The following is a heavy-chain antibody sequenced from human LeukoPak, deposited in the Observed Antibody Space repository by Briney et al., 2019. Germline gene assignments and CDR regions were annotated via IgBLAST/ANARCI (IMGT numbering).Heavy chain of an antibody. Sequence: SKTLSLTCTVSGGSIGSGTDYWSWIRQHPGKGLEWIGYISYSGSTYYNPSLKTRLTISVDTSRNQFSPKLDSVTAADTAFYYCARADMATVFDFWGRGTLVTVSS. V-gene: IGHV4-31*03. J-gene: IGHJ4*02. CDR2: ISYSGST. CDR3: ARADMATVFDF. CDR1: GGSIGSGTDY. D-gene: IGHD5-24*01.